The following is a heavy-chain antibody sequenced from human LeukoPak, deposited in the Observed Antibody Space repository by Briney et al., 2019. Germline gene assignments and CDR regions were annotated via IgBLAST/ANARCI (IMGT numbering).Heavy chain of an antibody. J-gene: IGHJ4*02. CDR2: ISHDSGTI. V-gene: IGHV3-48*04. D-gene: IGHD5-24*01. Sequence: GGSLRLSCAASGFTFNIYGMSWVRQAPGKGLEWVSYISHDSGTIYYAASVMGRFTMSRDNAKNSLFLQMNSLRAEDTAVYYCARATRNGYDYWGRGTLVTVSS. CDR1: GFTFNIYG. CDR3: ARATRNGYDY.